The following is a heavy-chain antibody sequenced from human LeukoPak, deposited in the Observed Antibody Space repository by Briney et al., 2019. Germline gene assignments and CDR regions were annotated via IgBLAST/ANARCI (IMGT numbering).Heavy chain of an antibody. CDR1: GFTFSSYA. CDR3: AKLGGQEVHNYYVAV. J-gene: IGHJ6*03. Sequence: RAGGSLRLSCAASGFTFSSYAMSWVRQAPGKGLEWVSGIIDNGYITYYANSVRGRFTISRDNSKNTLFLQMNSLRAEDTAVYYCAKLGGQEVHNYYVAVWGKGTTVAVSS. CDR2: IIDNGYIT. V-gene: IGHV3-23*01. D-gene: IGHD3-16*01.